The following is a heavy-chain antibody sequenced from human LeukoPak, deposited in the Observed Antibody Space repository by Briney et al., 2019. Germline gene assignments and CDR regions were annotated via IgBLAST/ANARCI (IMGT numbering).Heavy chain of an antibody. Sequence: PSETLSLTCTVSGGSISSYYWSWIRQPPVKGLEWIGYIYYSGSTNYNPSLKSRVTISVDTSKNQFSLKLSSVTAADTAVYYCARCLGSSWSATQNFPYYFDYWGQGTLVTVSS. CDR3: ARCLGSSWSATQNFPYYFDY. D-gene: IGHD6-13*01. CDR2: IYYSGST. J-gene: IGHJ4*02. V-gene: IGHV4-59*01. CDR1: GGSISSYY.